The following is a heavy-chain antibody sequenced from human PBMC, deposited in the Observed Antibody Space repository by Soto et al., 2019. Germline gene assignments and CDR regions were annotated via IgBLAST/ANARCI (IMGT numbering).Heavy chain of an antibody. V-gene: IGHV3-21*01. D-gene: IGHD3-3*01. CDR1: GFTFSSYS. CDR3: AREPDYDFWSGYYTPYGMDV. J-gene: IGHJ6*02. CDR2: ISSSSSYI. Sequence: GGSLRLSCAASGFTFSSYSMNWVRQAPGKGLEWVSSISSSSSYIYYADSVKGRFTISRDNAKNSLYLQMNSLRAEDTAVYYCAREPDYDFWSGYYTPYGMDVWGQGTTVTVSS.